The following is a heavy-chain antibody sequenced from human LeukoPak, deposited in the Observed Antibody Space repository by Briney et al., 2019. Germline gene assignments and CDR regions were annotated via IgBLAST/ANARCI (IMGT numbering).Heavy chain of an antibody. J-gene: IGHJ4*02. V-gene: IGHV1-2*02. Sequence: ASVKVSCKASGYTFTGYYMHWVRQAPGQGLEWMGWINPNSGGTNYAQKFQGRVTMTRDTSISTAYMELSRLRSDGTAVYYCARYVYGTQPFDYWGQGTLVTVSS. CDR2: INPNSGGT. CDR3: ARYVYGTQPFDY. CDR1: GYTFTGYY. D-gene: IGHD3-10*01.